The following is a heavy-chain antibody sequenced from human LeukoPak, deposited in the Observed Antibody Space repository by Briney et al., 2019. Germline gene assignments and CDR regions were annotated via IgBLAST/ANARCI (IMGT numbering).Heavy chain of an antibody. Sequence: GESLRLSCAASGFTFSTYSMNWLRLAPGKGLEWVSSISPDSNYKYYVDSVKGRFTISRDNAKSSLYLQMNSLRAEDTAVYYCVRGGYRGFDYEYWGQGTLVTVS. J-gene: IGHJ4*02. CDR2: ISPDSNYK. CDR3: VRGGYRGFDYEY. CDR1: GFTFSTYS. V-gene: IGHV3-21*01. D-gene: IGHD5-12*01.